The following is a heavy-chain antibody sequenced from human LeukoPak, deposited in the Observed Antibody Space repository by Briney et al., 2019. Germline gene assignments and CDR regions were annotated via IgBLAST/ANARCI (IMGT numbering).Heavy chain of an antibody. J-gene: IGHJ6*02. CDR2: ISSSSSYI. V-gene: IGHV3-21*01. Sequence: ARSRTLASLLSALTLSIYSMNWVRQAQGKVLEWVSSISSSSSYIFYADSVKGPFTISRDNAKNTLYLQMNSLIDEDTAVYYCAREMITFSMDVWGQGTTVTVSS. D-gene: IGHD3-16*01. CDR1: ALTLSIYS. CDR3: AREMITFSMDV.